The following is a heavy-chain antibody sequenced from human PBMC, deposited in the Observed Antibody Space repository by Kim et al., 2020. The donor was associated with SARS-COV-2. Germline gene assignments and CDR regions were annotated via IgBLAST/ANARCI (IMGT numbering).Heavy chain of an antibody. Sequence: ASVKVSCQASGYSFPSYGIIWVRQAPGQGLEWMGWISGYNGDPNYAQNLQGRVTMTTDTSTSTAYMELRSLRSDDTAVYYCARGGGRPTYWYFDLWGRGTLVTVSS. V-gene: IGHV1-18*04. J-gene: IGHJ2*01. CDR3: ARGGGRPTYWYFDL. D-gene: IGHD3-16*01. CDR1: GYSFPSYG. CDR2: ISGYNGDP.